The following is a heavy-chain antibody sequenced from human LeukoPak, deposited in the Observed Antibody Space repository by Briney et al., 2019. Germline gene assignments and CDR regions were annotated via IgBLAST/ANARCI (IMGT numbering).Heavy chain of an antibody. J-gene: IGHJ6*04. D-gene: IGHD3-16*01. CDR1: GFTFSSSW. Sequence: GGSLRLSCAASGFTFSSSWMHWVRQAPGKGLVWVSRITRDGSSTTYADSVKGRFTTSRDNAKNTLYLQMDCLRDDDTAVYYCARDPGYESWSPFWGGMGVWGNGTTVIVSS. V-gene: IGHV3-74*01. CDR2: ITRDGSST. CDR3: ARDPGYESWSPFWGGMGV.